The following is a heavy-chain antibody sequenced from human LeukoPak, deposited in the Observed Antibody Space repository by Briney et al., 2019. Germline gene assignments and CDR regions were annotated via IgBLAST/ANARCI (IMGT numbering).Heavy chain of an antibody. Sequence: SETLSLTCTVSGGSISSYYWSWIRQPPGKGLEWIGYIYHSGSTNYKPSLKSRVTISVDTSKNQFSLKLSSVTAADTAVYYCARDFNSSIPSYWGQGTLVTVSS. J-gene: IGHJ4*02. V-gene: IGHV4-59*01. D-gene: IGHD6-13*01. CDR3: ARDFNSSIPSY. CDR1: GGSISSYY. CDR2: IYHSGST.